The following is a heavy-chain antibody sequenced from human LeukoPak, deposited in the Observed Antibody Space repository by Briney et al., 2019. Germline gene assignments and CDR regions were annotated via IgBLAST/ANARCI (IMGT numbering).Heavy chain of an antibody. CDR3: ATYRSESAFEM. D-gene: IGHD3-16*01. V-gene: IGHV4-59*01. J-gene: IGHJ3*02. CDR1: GGSIQTYY. Sequence: QVQLQESGPGLLKPSETLSLSCTVSGGSIQTYYWSWIRQSPGKGLEWIGYISYTGSPHYNPSLKSRVTISVDTSRNQFSLKLSSVTAADTAVYYCATYRSESAFEMWGQGTMVTVSS. CDR2: ISYTGSP.